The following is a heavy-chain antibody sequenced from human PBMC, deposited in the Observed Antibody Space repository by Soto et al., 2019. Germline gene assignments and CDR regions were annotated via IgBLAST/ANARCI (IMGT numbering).Heavy chain of an antibody. J-gene: IGHJ4*02. D-gene: IGHD3-10*01. CDR2: IYYSGST. CDR3: ARDMVRGVIPY. Sequence: SETLSLTCTVSGGSISSGDYYWSWIRQPPGKGLEWIGYIYYSGSTYYNPSLKSRVTISVDTSKNQFSLKLSSVTAADTAVYYCARDMVRGVIPYWGQGTLVTVSS. CDR1: GGSISSGDYY. V-gene: IGHV4-30-4*01.